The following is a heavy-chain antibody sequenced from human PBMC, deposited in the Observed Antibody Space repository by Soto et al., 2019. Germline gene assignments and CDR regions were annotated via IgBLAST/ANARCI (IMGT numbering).Heavy chain of an antibody. CDR3: ARDRGGYSSSWYRSGMDV. D-gene: IGHD6-13*01. V-gene: IGHV4-39*07. CDR2: IYYSGST. CDR1: GGSISSSSYY. Sequence: PSETLSLTCTVSGGSISSSSYYWGWIRQPPGKGLEWIGSIYYSGSTYYNPSLKSRVTISVDTSKNQFSLKLSSVAAADTAVYYCARDRGGYSSSWYRSGMDVWGQGTTVTVSS. J-gene: IGHJ6*02.